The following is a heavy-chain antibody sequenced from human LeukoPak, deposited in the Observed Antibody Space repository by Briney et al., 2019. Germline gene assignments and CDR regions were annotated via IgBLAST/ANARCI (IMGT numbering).Heavy chain of an antibody. CDR3: ARGMVGSITIFGVPSSDDY. J-gene: IGHJ4*02. CDR2: MNPNSGNT. V-gene: IGHV1-8*01. CDR1: GYTFTSYD. D-gene: IGHD3-3*01. Sequence: ASVTVSCTASGYTFTSYDINWVRQATGQGLAWMGWMNPNSGNTGYAQKFQGRVTITRNTSKSTAYMDLSSLRSEDTAVYYCARGMVGSITIFGVPSSDDYWGQGTLVTVSS.